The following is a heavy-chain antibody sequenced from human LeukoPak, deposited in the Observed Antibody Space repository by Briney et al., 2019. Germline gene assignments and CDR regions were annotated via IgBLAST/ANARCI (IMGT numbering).Heavy chain of an antibody. Sequence: QPGGSLRLSCAASGFTFSSYWMSWVRQTPGKGLEWVANIKQDGSEKYYVDSVKGRFTISRDNAKNSLYLQMNSLRAEDTAVYYCAIYCSGGSCFRNWGQGTLVTVSS. J-gene: IGHJ4*02. CDR2: IKQDGSEK. V-gene: IGHV3-7*05. D-gene: IGHD2-15*01. CDR3: AIYCSGGSCFRN. CDR1: GFTFSSYW.